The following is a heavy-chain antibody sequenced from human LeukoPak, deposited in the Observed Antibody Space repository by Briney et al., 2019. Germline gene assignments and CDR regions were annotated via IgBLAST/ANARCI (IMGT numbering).Heavy chain of an antibody. CDR2: IYYSGST. Sequence: PSETLSLTCTVSGGSISSGDYYWSWIRQPPGKGLEWIGYIYYSGSTYYNPSLKSRVTISVDTSKNQFSLKLSSVTAADTAVYYCARDLYGGYSYGHYFDYWGQGTLVTVSS. D-gene: IGHD5-18*01. J-gene: IGHJ4*02. V-gene: IGHV4-30-4*08. CDR1: GGSISSGDYY. CDR3: ARDLYGGYSYGHYFDY.